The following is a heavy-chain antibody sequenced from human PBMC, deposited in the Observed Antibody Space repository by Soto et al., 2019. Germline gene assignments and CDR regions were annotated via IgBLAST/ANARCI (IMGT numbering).Heavy chain of an antibody. CDR1: GGTFSSYT. V-gene: IGHV1-69*02. D-gene: IGHD2-2*01. J-gene: IGHJ6*03. CDR3: ARSDIVVVPAAVDYYYYMDV. CDR2: IIPILGIA. Sequence: ASVKVSCKASGGTFSSYTISWVRQAPGQGLEWMGRIIPILGIANYAQKFQGRVTITADKSTSKAYMELSSLRSEDTAVYYCARSDIVVVPAAVDYYYYMDVWGKGTTVTVSS.